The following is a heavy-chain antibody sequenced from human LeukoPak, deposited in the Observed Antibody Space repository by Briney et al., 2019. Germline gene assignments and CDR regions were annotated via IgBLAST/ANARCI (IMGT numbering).Heavy chain of an antibody. J-gene: IGHJ4*02. Sequence: GGSLRLSCAASGFTFSSYSMNWVRQAPGKGLEWVSLAGWAGGTTFYSDSVRGRFTISRDSGRKSVYLQMNSLTTDDTAFYFCAKELDTMFFDYWGQGALVTVSS. D-gene: IGHD3-10*02. V-gene: IGHV3-43*01. CDR1: GFTFSSYS. CDR3: AKELDTMFFDY. CDR2: AGWAGGTT.